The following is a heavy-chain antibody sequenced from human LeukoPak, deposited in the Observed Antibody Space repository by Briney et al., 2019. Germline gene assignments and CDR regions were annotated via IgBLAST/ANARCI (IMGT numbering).Heavy chain of an antibody. J-gene: IGHJ3*02. D-gene: IGHD4-23*01. Sequence: SETLSLTCTVSGGSISSYFWSWIRQPPGKGLEWIGYIYSGGSTKYNPSLESRVSISVDTSQNHFSLKLSSVTAADTAVYYCARADYGGNSAAFAIWGQGTKVTVPS. CDR2: IYSGGST. CDR1: GGSISSYF. CDR3: ARADYGGNSAAFAI. V-gene: IGHV4-59*01.